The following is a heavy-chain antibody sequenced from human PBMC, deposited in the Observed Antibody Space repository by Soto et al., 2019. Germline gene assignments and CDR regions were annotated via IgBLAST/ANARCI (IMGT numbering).Heavy chain of an antibody. Sequence: QVQLQESGPGLVKPSQTLSLTCSISGASISSDDYYWSWFRQPPGKGLEWIGYISYSGSTYYNRSLTSRITIAVDTTKTQFSLILSSVTAADTAVFYCAREVNNYYGMDVWGQGTTVTVSS. CDR1: GASISSDDYY. V-gene: IGHV4-30-4*01. CDR3: AREVNNYYGMDV. CDR2: ISYSGST. J-gene: IGHJ6*02.